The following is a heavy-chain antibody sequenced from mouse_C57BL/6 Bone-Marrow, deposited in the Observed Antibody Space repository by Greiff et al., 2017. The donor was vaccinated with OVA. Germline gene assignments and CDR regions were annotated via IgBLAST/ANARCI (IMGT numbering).Heavy chain of an antibody. CDR2: IRNKANNHAT. CDR1: GFTFSDAW. D-gene: IGHD2-5*01. CDR3: TGYSNYSYYFDD. V-gene: IGHV6-6*01. Sequence: EVKVVESGGGLVQPGGSMKLSCAASGFTFSDAWMDWVRQSPEKGLEWVAEIRNKANNHATYYAVSVKGRFTISRADSKSSVYMQMNSVRAEDTGIYYCTGYSNYSYYFDDWGQGTTLTVSS. J-gene: IGHJ2*01.